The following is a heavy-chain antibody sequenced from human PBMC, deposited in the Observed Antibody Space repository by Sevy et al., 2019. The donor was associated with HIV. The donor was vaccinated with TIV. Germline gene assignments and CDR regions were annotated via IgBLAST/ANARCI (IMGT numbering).Heavy chain of an antibody. Sequence: GGSLRLSCAASGFTFSDYYMSWIRQAPGKGLEWVSYISSSGSTIYYAESVKGRFTISRDNAKNSLYLQMNSLRAEDKAVYYCARDHIAAAGRGAGYFDYWGQGTLVTVSS. CDR3: ARDHIAAAGRGAGYFDY. J-gene: IGHJ4*02. CDR1: GFTFSDYY. D-gene: IGHD6-13*01. CDR2: ISSSGSTI. V-gene: IGHV3-11*01.